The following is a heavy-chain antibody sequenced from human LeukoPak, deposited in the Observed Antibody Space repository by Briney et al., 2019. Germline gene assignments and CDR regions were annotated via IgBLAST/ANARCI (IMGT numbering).Heavy chain of an antibody. CDR2: ISGSGSTI. CDR1: GFTVSSNY. Sequence: GGSLRLSCAASGFTVSSNYMSWIRQAPGKGLEWVSYISGSGSTIYYADSVKGRFTISRDNARNSLYLQMNSLRAEDTAVYYCARNAGRSYYGSGSPFYYYYYMDVWGKGTTVTVSS. CDR3: ARNAGRSYYGSGSPFYYYYYMDV. D-gene: IGHD3-10*01. V-gene: IGHV3-11*01. J-gene: IGHJ6*03.